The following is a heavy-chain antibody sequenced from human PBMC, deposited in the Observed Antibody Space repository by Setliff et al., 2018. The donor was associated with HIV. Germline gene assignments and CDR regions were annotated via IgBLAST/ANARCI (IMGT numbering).Heavy chain of an antibody. J-gene: IGHJ4*02. CDR2: IYTSGST. Sequence: PSETLSLTCTVSGGSISSGSYYWSWIRQPAGKGLEWIGHIYTSGSTNYNPSLKSRVTISVDTSKNQFSLKLSSVTAADTAVYYCARHEITMVRGVTIKAGYSFDYWGQGTLVTVSS. V-gene: IGHV4-61*09. CDR3: ARHEITMVRGVTIKAGYSFDY. CDR1: GGSISSGSYY. D-gene: IGHD3-10*01.